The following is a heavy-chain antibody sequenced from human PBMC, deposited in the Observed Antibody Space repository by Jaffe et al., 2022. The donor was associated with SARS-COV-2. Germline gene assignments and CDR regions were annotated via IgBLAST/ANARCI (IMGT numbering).Heavy chain of an antibody. J-gene: IGHJ6*02. CDR2: ISWNSGSI. Sequence: EVQLVESGGGLVQPGRSLRLSCAASGFTFDDYAMHWVRQAPGKGLEWVSGISWNSGSIGYADSVKGRFTISRDNAKNSLYLQMNSLRAEDTALYYCAKGGDYGDYDALMDVWGQGTTVTVSS. D-gene: IGHD4-17*01. CDR1: GFTFDDYA. CDR3: AKGGDYGDYDALMDV. V-gene: IGHV3-9*01.